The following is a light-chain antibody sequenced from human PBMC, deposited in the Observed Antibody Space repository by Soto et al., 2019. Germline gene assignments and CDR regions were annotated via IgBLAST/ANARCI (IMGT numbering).Light chain of an antibody. Sequence: DIQMTQSPSSLSASVGDRVAITCRASQTITFYLNWYQQTSGQPPKLLIYGANTLQSGVPSRFSAGGSGTDFTLTINDLQPEDFATYYCQRTYSPPFTFGPGTTLQIK. J-gene: IGKJ2*01. V-gene: IGKV1-39*01. CDR2: GAN. CDR1: QTITFY. CDR3: QRTYSPPFT.